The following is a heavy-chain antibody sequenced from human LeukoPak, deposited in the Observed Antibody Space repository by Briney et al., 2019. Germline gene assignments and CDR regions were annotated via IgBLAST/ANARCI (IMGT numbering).Heavy chain of an antibody. CDR2: IYYSGST. V-gene: IGHV4-39*07. CDR3: ARSRDSSGYYLITFDY. Sequence: SETLSLACTVSGGSISSSSYYWGWIRQPPGKGLEWIGSIYYSGSTYYNLSLKSRVTISVDTSKNQFSLKLSSVTAADTAVYYCARSRDSSGYYLITFDYWGQGTLVTVSS. CDR1: GGSISSSSYY. D-gene: IGHD3-22*01. J-gene: IGHJ4*02.